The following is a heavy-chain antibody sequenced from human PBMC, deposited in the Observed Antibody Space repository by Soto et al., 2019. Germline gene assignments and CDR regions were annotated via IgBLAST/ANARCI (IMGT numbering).Heavy chain of an antibody. D-gene: IGHD2-2*01. V-gene: IGHV1-2*04. J-gene: IGHJ4*02. CDR3: ARMTRYCSSTSCYHYFDY. CDR1: GYTFTGYY. Sequence: QVQLVQSGAEVKKPGASVKVSCKASGYTFTGYYMHWVRQAPGQGLEWMGWINPNSGGTNYAQKFQGWVTMTRDTSISTAYMELSRLRSDDTAVYYCARMTRYCSSTSCYHYFDYWGQGTLVTVSS. CDR2: INPNSGGT.